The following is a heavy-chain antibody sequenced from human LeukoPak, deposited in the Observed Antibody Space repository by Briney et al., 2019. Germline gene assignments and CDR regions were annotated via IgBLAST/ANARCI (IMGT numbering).Heavy chain of an antibody. CDR1: GYTFTDYY. J-gene: IGHJ3*01. V-gene: IGHV1-2*02. Sequence: ASVKVSCKASGYTFTDYYMHWVRQAPGQGLEWMGWINPNSGGTNYAQKFQGRVTMTRDTSISTAYMELNRLRSDDTAVYYCALWEIVHYAFDFWGQGTMVTVSS. CDR2: INPNSGGT. CDR3: ALWEIVHYAFDF. D-gene: IGHD5-12*01.